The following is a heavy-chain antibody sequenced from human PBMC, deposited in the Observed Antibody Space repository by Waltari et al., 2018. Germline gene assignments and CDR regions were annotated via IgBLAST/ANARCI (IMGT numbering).Heavy chain of an antibody. J-gene: IGHJ4*02. Sequence: DVQLAESGGGLVHPGGSLRLSCAPSGFPVPSHHMSWVRQSPGKGLEWVSVMYPPGSSYNADAVEGRFSISRDISQNTVHLQMNNLRLEDTAIYYCARARDEHTAMVFFDLWGQGTVVTVSS. D-gene: IGHD5-18*01. CDR1: GFPVPSHH. CDR3: ARARDEHTAMVFFDL. V-gene: IGHV3-66*02. CDR2: MYPPGSS.